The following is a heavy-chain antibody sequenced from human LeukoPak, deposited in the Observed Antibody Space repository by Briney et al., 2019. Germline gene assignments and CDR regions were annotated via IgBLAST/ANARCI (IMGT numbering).Heavy chain of an antibody. D-gene: IGHD6-13*01. Sequence: GGSLRLSCAASGFTFSSYAMSWVRQAPGKGLEWASAISGSGGSTYYADSVKGRFTISRDNSKNTLYLQMNGLRAEDTAVYYCAKDRDSSSWFRKNTPLDYWGQGTLVTVSS. J-gene: IGHJ4*02. CDR2: ISGSGGST. V-gene: IGHV3-23*01. CDR3: AKDRDSSSWFRKNTPLDY. CDR1: GFTFSSYA.